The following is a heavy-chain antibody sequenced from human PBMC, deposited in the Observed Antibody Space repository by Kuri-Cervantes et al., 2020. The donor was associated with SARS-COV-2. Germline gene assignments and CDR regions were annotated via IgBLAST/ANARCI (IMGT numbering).Heavy chain of an antibody. J-gene: IGHJ3*02. Sequence: LRLSCTVSGGSTSSGSYYWSWIRQPAGKGLEWIGRIYTSGSTNYNPSLKSRVTISADTSKNQFSLKLSSVTAEDTAVYYCASSGHKVAFDIWGQGTMVTVSS. CDR1: GGSTSSGSYY. CDR2: IYTSGST. D-gene: IGHD2-15*01. V-gene: IGHV4-61*02. CDR3: ASSGHKVAFDI.